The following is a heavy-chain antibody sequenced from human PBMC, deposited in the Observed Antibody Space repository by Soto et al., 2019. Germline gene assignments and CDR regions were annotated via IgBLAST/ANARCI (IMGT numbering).Heavy chain of an antibody. J-gene: IGHJ4*02. V-gene: IGHV3-30*18. Sequence: PGGSLRLSCAASGFTFSSYGMHWVRQAPGKGLEWVAVISYDGSNKYYADSVKGRFTISRDNSKNTLYLQMNSLRAEDTAVYYCAKDRAYSSGWPYYFDYWGQGTLVTVSS. CDR1: GFTFSSYG. CDR2: ISYDGSNK. CDR3: AKDRAYSSGWPYYFDY. D-gene: IGHD6-19*01.